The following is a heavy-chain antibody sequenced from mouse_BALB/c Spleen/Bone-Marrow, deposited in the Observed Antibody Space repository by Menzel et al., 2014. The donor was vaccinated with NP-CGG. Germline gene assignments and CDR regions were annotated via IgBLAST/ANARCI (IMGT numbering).Heavy chain of an antibody. J-gene: IGHJ2*01. V-gene: IGHV1S135*01. CDR1: GYAFXNYN. D-gene: IGHD1-1*01. CDR2: NDPYSGGT. CDR3: ARLGTTAVPDY. Sequence: VQLQQPGPELVKPGASVKVSCKASGYAFXNYNMYWVKQSHGKSLEWIGYNDPYSGGTNYNQKFKGKATLTVDKSSSTAHMHLNSLTSEDSAVYYCARLGTTAVPDYWGQGTTLTVSS.